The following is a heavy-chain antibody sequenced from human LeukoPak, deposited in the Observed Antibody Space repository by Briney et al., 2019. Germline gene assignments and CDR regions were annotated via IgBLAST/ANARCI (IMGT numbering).Heavy chain of an antibody. CDR2: IYYSGST. D-gene: IGHD3-22*01. V-gene: IGHV4-59*12. Sequence: SQTLSLTCTVSGGSISSYYWSWIRQPPGKGLEWIGYIYYSGSTNYNPSLKSRVTISVDTSKNQFSLKLSSVTAADTAVYYCARRTRYWYYYDSSGYYYWGQGTLVTVSS. CDR1: GGSISSYY. CDR3: ARRTRYWYYYDSSGYYY. J-gene: IGHJ4*02.